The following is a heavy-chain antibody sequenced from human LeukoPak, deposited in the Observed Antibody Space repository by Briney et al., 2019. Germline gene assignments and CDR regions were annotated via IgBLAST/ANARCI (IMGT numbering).Heavy chain of an antibody. CDR1: GYTFTSYG. Sequence: ASVKVSCKASGYTFTSYGISWVRQAPGQGLEWMGWISAYNGNTNYAQKLQSRVTMTTDTSTSTAYMELRSLRSDDTAVYYCARDPSDSSGYYYVGVDYWGQGTLVTVSS. J-gene: IGHJ4*02. D-gene: IGHD3-22*01. V-gene: IGHV1-18*01. CDR2: ISAYNGNT. CDR3: ARDPSDSSGYYYVGVDY.